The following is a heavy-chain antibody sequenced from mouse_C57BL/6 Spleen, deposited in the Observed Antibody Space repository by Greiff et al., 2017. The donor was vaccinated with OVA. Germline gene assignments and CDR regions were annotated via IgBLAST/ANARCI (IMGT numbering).Heavy chain of an antibody. V-gene: IGHV5-17*01. Sequence: EVMLVESGGGLVKPGGSLKLSCAASGFTFSDYGMHWVLQAPEKGLDWVAYISIGSSTLYYAATVKGRFTISRDNAKNTLFLQMTSLMSEDTAMYYCARPGFYDGYFSWFAYWGKGTLVTVSA. J-gene: IGHJ3*01. D-gene: IGHD2-3*01. CDR3: ARPGFYDGYFSWFAY. CDR1: GFTFSDYG. CDR2: ISIGSSTL.